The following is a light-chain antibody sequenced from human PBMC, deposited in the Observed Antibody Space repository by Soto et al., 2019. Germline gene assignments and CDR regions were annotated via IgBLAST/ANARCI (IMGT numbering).Light chain of an antibody. CDR3: QQYGSSPLFT. J-gene: IGKJ3*01. V-gene: IGKV3-20*01. Sequence: EIVLTQSPGTLSLSPGERATLSCRASQSVSSSYLTWYPQKPGQAPRLLIYGASSRDTGIPYRLSGSGSATDFTLTISRLEPEDFAVYYCQQYGSSPLFTFGPGTKVDIK. CDR1: QSVSSSY. CDR2: GAS.